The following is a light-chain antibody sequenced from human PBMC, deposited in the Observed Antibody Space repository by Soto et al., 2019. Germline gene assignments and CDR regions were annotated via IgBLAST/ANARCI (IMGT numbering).Light chain of an antibody. CDR1: QSVASSS. CDR3: QQYGTSPFT. V-gene: IGKV3-20*01. Sequence: ERAVTESPGTLYLSPEQRTTISCRATQSVASSSLAWYQQKPGQAPGLLIYGTSSRATGIPERVSGSGSGTDFTLPINRLEAEDFAVYYCQQYGTSPFTFGPGTKGDIK. J-gene: IGKJ3*01. CDR2: GTS.